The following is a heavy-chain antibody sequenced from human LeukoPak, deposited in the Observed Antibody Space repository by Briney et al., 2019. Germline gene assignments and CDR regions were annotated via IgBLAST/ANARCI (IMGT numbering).Heavy chain of an antibody. J-gene: IGHJ3*02. V-gene: IGHV5-51*01. D-gene: IGHD3-22*01. CDR1: EYNFTSYW. CDR3: ASAGDSSDYYYFSAFDI. CDR2: IYPGDSDT. Sequence: GGALEISCKGSEYNFTSYWIVWVRQVPGKGLEGMGIIYPGDSDTTYSPSFQGQVTISAHKTISTPYLQWSSLKASDTAMYYCASAGDSSDYYYFSAFDIWGQGTMVTVSS.